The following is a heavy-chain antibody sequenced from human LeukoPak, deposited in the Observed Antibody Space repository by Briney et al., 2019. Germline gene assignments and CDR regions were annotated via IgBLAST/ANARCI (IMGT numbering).Heavy chain of an antibody. J-gene: IGHJ5*02. Sequence: SETLSLTCTVSGGSISSYYWGWIRQPPGKGLEWIGSIYSGLTYYNPSLKSRVTMSIDTSKNQFSLHLNSVTPEDTAVYYCARRLTQYDCFDPWGQGILVTVSS. CDR1: GGSISSYY. V-gene: IGHV4-39*01. CDR2: IYSGLT. D-gene: IGHD2-2*01. CDR3: ARRLTQYDCFDP.